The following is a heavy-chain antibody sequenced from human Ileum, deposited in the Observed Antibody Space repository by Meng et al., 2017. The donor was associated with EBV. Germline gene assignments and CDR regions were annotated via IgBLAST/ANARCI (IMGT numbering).Heavy chain of an antibody. J-gene: IGHJ4*02. V-gene: IGHV3-23*01. CDR1: VFTFSSYA. CDR2: LSGSGGST. D-gene: IGHD2-15*01. CDR3: AKGGFCSDGNCLRAFDY. Sequence: DVQLLESXGGLVQPGXSLRLFXATSVFTFSSYALSWVRQAPGKGLEWVSALSGSGGSTYYADSVKGRFTISRDNSKNTLFLQMNSLRAEDTAVYYCAKGGFCSDGNCLRAFDYWGQGTLVTVSS.